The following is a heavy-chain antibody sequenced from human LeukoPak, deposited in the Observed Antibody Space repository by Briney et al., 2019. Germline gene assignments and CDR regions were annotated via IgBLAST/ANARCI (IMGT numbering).Heavy chain of an antibody. CDR2: INHSGST. J-gene: IGHJ4*02. Sequence: PSETLSLTCAVYGGSFSGYYWSWIRQPPGKGLEWIGEINHSGSTNYNPSLKSRVTISVDTSKNQFSLKLSSVTAADTAVYYCARRRRHTFDYWGQGTLVTVSS. CDR3: ARRRRHTFDY. V-gene: IGHV4-34*01. CDR1: GGSFSGYY.